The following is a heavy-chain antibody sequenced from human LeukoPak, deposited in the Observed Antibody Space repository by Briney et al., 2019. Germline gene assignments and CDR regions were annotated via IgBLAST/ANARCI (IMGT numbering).Heavy chain of an antibody. CDR3: ARVNHDYGDYGFFDP. J-gene: IGHJ5*02. CDR2: TYYSGST. CDR1: GGSISSGDYY. D-gene: IGHD4-17*01. Sequence: SETLSLTCTVSGGSISSGDYYWSWIRQPPGKGLEWIGYTYYSGSTYYNPSLKSRVTISVDTSKNQFSLKLSSVTAADTAVYYCARVNHDYGDYGFFDPWGQGTLVTVSS. V-gene: IGHV4-30-4*01.